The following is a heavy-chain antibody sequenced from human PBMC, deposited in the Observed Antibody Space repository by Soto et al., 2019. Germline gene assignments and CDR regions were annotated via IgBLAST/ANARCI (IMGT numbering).Heavy chain of an antibody. CDR1: GFTFSDYY. CDR3: ARVIGTQHSGFWFDP. D-gene: IGHD3-16*02. J-gene: IGHJ5*02. CDR2: ISSSGSTI. V-gene: IGHV3-11*01. Sequence: PGGSLRLSCAASGFTFSDYYMSWIRHAPGKGLEWVSYISSSGSTIYYADSVKGRFTISRDNAKNSLYLQMNSLRAEDTAVYYCARVIGTQHSGFWFDPWGQGTLVTVSS.